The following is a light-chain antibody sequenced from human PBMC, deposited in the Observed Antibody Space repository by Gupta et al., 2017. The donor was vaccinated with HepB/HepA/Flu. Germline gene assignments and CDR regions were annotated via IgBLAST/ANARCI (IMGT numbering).Light chain of an antibody. V-gene: IGLV4-60*03. J-gene: IGLJ2*01. Sequence: QPVLTRSSSAPAPPGSSVKLTCTLSSGHSRYLIAWHQQQRAKAPRYMMKVEGSGNYNKGSGVSDRSAGSSSGADRHLPTSNLQAEYEAEYYCGTWDTKVFGGGTKVTVL. CDR2: VEGSGNY. CDR3: GTWDTKV. CDR1: SGHSRYL.